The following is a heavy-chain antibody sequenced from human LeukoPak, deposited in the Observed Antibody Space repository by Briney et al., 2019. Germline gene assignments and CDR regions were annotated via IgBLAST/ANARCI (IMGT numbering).Heavy chain of an antibody. J-gene: IGHJ4*02. D-gene: IGHD6-13*01. V-gene: IGHV3-64*01. CDR3: ARAGGEGTAAGTYYVY. Sequence: GGSLRLSCAVSGFTFSSYAMHWVRQARGKGLEYVSAISSNGSSTYYANSVRGRFTISRDNSKNTLYLQMGSLRAEDMAVYYCARAGGEGTAAGTYYVYWGQGTLVAVSS. CDR1: GFTFSSYA. CDR2: ISSNGSST.